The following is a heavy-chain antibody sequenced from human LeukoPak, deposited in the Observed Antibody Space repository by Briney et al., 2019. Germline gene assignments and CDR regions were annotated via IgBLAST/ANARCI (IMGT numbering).Heavy chain of an antibody. Sequence: SETLSLTCAVYGGSFSGYYWSWIRQPPGKGLEWIGEINHSGSTNYNPSLKSRVTISVDTSKNQFSLKLSSVTAADTVVYYCAREGSVYFDYWGQGTLVTVSS. J-gene: IGHJ4*02. CDR1: GGSFSGYY. CDR3: AREGSVYFDY. CDR2: INHSGST. V-gene: IGHV4-34*01.